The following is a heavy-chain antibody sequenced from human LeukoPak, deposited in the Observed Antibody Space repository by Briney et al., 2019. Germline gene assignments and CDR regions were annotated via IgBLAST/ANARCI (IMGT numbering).Heavy chain of an antibody. D-gene: IGHD1-26*01. V-gene: IGHV3-15*01. Sequence: KPGGSLRLSCTAWGFTFSNSWMSGVRQAPGKGREWVGRIKSKPAGGSTDYAAPIKGRFTISRDDSKNTLYLQVNSLKVEDTAVYYCTADLKESGSDTTTGFQYWGQGTLVTASS. CDR3: TADLKESGSDTTTGFQY. J-gene: IGHJ4*02. CDR1: GFTFSNSW. CDR2: IKSKPAGGST.